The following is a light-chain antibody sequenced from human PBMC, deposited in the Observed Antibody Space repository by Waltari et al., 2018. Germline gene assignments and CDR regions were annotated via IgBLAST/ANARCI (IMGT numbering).Light chain of an antibody. J-gene: IGKJ3*01. CDR3: QQYADSPFS. V-gene: IGKV3-20*01. Sequence: EIVVTQSPGTLSLSPGERATLSCRARHIVTHTYLAWFQQKRGQAPRLLIYGASTRAAGVPDRFSGSGSGTDFTLTISRLEPEDFAMYYCQQYADSPFSFGPGTKVDFK. CDR1: HIVTHTY. CDR2: GAS.